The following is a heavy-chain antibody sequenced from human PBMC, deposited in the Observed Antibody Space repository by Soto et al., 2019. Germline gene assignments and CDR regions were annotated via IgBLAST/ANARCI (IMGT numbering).Heavy chain of an antibody. CDR1: GFTFSSYG. Sequence: QVQLVESGGGVVQPGRSLRLSCAASGFTFSSYGMHWVRQAPGKGLEWVTVISYDGNVAYYADSVKGRFTISRDNSKHTLYLQMNSLTTEDTAMYYCAKEGPITNWYFDYWGQGTLVTVSS. V-gene: IGHV3-30*18. D-gene: IGHD1-1*01. CDR2: ISYDGNVA. J-gene: IGHJ4*02. CDR3: AKEGPITNWYFDY.